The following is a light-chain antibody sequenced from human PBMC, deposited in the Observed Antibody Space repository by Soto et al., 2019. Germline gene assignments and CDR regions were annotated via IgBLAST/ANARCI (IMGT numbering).Light chain of an antibody. Sequence: QSVLTQPHSVSGTPGQRLTVSCSGSDSNIGSYSVHWFQQLPGTVPKLLISTTYQRPSGVPERFSGSKSGTSASLAISGLQSEDEADYYCAAWDDSLNGHVFGTGTKVTVL. J-gene: IGLJ1*01. CDR3: AAWDDSLNGHV. V-gene: IGLV1-44*01. CDR2: TTY. CDR1: DSNIGSYS.